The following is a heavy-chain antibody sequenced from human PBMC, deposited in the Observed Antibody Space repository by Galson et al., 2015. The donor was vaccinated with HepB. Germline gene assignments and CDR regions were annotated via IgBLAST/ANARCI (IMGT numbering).Heavy chain of an antibody. J-gene: IGHJ4*01. Sequence: PALGHLTRTLTLTCPLSEVPLAAGGRSVSWVRQPPGKSLEWLALSEWDADKIHRTSLKTSLTISKDTAKNQVVLRMTNMDPVDTATYSSARSSFGRARSIDDWGQGTLVTVSS. CDR1: EVPLAAGGRS. CDR3: ARSSFGRARSIDD. D-gene: IGHD3-10*01. CDR2: SEWDADK. V-gene: IGHV2-70*19.